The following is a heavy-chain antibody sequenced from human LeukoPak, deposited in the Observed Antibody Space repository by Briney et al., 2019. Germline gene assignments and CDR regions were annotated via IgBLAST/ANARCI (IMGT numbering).Heavy chain of an antibody. CDR1: GFTFSSYS. CDR3: ARDTAMVWGAFDY. CDR2: NSSSSRYI. J-gene: IGHJ4*02. Sequence: KPGGSLRLSCAASGFTFSSYSMNWVRQAPGKGLEWVSSNSSSSRYIYYAGSVKGRITICRDNAKTSLYLQMNSLRAEDTAVYYCARDTAMVWGAFDYWGQGTLVTVSS. D-gene: IGHD5-18*01. V-gene: IGHV3-21*01.